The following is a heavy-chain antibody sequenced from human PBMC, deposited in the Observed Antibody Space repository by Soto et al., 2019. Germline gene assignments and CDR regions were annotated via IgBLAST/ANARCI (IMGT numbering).Heavy chain of an antibody. CDR1: GGSISSGGYY. CDR2: IYYSGST. CDR3: VAADYYYYGMDV. V-gene: IGHV4-31*03. J-gene: IGHJ6*02. D-gene: IGHD6-19*01. Sequence: LSLTCTVSGGSISSGGYYWSWLRQHPGKGLEWIGYIYYSGSTYYNPSLKSRVTISVDTSKNQFSLKLSSVTAADTAVYYCVAADYYYYGMDVWGQGTTVTVSS.